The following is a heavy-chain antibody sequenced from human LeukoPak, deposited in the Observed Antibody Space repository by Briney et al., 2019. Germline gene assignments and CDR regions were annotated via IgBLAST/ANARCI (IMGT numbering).Heavy chain of an antibody. Sequence: GGSLRPSCAASGFRFSNSWMYWVRQGPGKGPVWVSRMKTDGTRIEYADSVKGRFTISRDNAKNRLFLQMSSLRVEDTAIYYCARGADHGGSYYPDWGQGTRVTVSS. CDR1: GFRFSNSW. V-gene: IGHV3-74*01. D-gene: IGHD3-10*01. J-gene: IGHJ4*02. CDR3: ARGADHGGSYYPD. CDR2: MKTDGTRI.